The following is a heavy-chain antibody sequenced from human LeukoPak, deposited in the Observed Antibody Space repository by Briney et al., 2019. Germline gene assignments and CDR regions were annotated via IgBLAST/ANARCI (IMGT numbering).Heavy chain of an antibody. Sequence: GGSLRLSCEASGFTFSSYGMSWVRQAPGKGLEWVSVISGSGGRTDYADSVKGRFTISRDNSKNTLYLQMNSLRAEDTAVYYCARRAGAYSHPYDYWGQGTLVTVSS. V-gene: IGHV3-23*01. J-gene: IGHJ4*02. CDR2: ISGSGGRT. CDR1: GFTFSSYG. D-gene: IGHD4/OR15-4a*01. CDR3: ARRAGAYSHPYDY.